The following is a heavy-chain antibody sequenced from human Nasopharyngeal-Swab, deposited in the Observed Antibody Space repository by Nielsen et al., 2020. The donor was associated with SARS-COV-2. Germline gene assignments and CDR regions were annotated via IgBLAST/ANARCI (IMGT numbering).Heavy chain of an antibody. CDR2: INTNTGNP. Sequence: ASVKVSCKASGYTFTSYAMNWVRQAPGQGLEWMGWINTNTGNPTYAQGFTGRFVFSLDTSVGTAYLQISSLKAEDTAVYYCAREEGITIFGVPIGFGYYGMDVWGQGTTVTVSS. CDR1: GYTFTSYA. V-gene: IGHV7-4-1*02. D-gene: IGHD3-3*01. J-gene: IGHJ6*02. CDR3: AREEGITIFGVPIGFGYYGMDV.